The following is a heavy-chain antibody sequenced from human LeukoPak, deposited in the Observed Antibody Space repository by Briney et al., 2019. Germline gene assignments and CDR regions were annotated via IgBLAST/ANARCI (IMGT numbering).Heavy chain of an antibody. J-gene: IGHJ6*03. D-gene: IGHD6-19*01. V-gene: IGHV3-21*01. CDR1: GFTFSSYS. Sequence: PGGSLRLSCAASGFTFSSYSMNWVRQAPGKGLEWVSSISSSSSYIYYADSVKGRFTISSDNAKNSLYLQMNSLRAEDTAVYYCARDLVAVADTYYYYYMDVWGKGTTVTVSS. CDR2: ISSSSSYI. CDR3: ARDLVAVADTYYYYYMDV.